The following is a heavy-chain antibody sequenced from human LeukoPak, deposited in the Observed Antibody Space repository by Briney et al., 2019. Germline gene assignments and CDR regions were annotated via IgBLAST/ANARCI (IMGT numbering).Heavy chain of an antibody. D-gene: IGHD1-26*01. Sequence: PGGSLTLSCAASGFTFSSYVMHWVRQAPGKGLEWVAIISYDGSNEYYADSVKRRFTISRDNSKNTLYLQMNSLRAADTAVYYCATGEGWSYPRLYFDDWGQGTLVTVSS. V-gene: IGHV3-30*04. CDR3: ATGEGWSYPRLYFDD. J-gene: IGHJ4*02. CDR1: GFTFSSYV. CDR2: ISYDGSNE.